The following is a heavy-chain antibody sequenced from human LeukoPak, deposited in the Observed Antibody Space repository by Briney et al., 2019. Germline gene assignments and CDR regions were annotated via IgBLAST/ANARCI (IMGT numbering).Heavy chain of an antibody. J-gene: IGHJ4*02. CDR3: ARDAGLYYDFWSGHPGY. D-gene: IGHD3-3*01. CDR1: GYTFTSYG. CDR2: ISAYNGNT. V-gene: IGHV1-18*01. Sequence: ASVKVSCKASGYTFTSYGISWVRQAPGQGLEWMGWISAYNGNTNYAQKLQGRVTMTTDTSTSTAYMELRSLRSDDTAVYYCARDAGLYYDFWSGHPGYWGQGTLVTVSS.